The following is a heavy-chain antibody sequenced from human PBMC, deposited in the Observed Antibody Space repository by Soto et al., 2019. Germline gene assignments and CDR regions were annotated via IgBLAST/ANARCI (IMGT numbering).Heavy chain of an antibody. V-gene: IGHV4-34*01. J-gene: IGHJ3*02. CDR2: INHSGST. CDR1: GGSFSGYY. CDR3: GSRRRKQLVPGI. Sequence: SETLSLTCAVYGGSFSGYYWSWIRQPPGKGLEWIGEINHSGSTNYNPSLKSRVTISVDMSKNQFSLKLSSVTAADTAVYYCGSRRRKQLVPGIWGQWTMVTVSS. D-gene: IGHD6-13*01.